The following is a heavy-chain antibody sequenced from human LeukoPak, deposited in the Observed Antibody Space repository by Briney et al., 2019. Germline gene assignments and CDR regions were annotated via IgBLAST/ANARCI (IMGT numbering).Heavy chain of an antibody. CDR1: GYTFTSYG. D-gene: IGHD3-22*01. CDR2: ISAYNGNT. CDR3: ARGGRGRYYYDSSGYSNSDY. Sequence: ASVKVSCKASGYTFTSYGISWVRQAPGQGLEWMGWISAYNGNTNCAQKLQGRVTMTTDTSTSTAYMELRSLRSDDTAVYYCARGGRGRYYYDSSGYSNSDYWGQGTLVTVSS. V-gene: IGHV1-18*01. J-gene: IGHJ4*02.